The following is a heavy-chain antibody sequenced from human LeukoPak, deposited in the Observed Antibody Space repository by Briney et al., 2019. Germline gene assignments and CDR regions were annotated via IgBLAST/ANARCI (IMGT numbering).Heavy chain of an antibody. CDR1: GFTFSSYG. D-gene: IGHD5-12*01. V-gene: IGHV3-30*18. CDR3: AKTTRRLLLIDY. CDR2: ISYDGSNK. J-gene: IGHJ4*02. Sequence: GGSVRLSCAASGFTFSSYGMHWVRQAPGKGLEWVAVISYDGSNKYYADSVKGRFTISRDNSKNTLYLQMNSLRAEDTAVYYCAKTTRRLLLIDYWGQGTLVTVSS.